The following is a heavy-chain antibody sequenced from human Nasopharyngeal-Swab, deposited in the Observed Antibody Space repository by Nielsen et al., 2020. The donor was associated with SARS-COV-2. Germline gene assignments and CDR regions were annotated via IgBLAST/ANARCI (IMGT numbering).Heavy chain of an antibody. V-gene: IGHV3-64D*08. CDR3: VRDLPRSYSFDN. CDR2: INDYGNTI. Sequence: GESLKISCAASGFTFSSYAMSWVRQAPGKGLEYVSTINDYGNTIHYADSVRGRFTISRDISKNTLYLQMSSLTTEDTAVYYCVRDLPRSYSFDNWGQGTMVTVSS. D-gene: IGHD1-26*01. J-gene: IGHJ3*02. CDR1: GFTFSSYA.